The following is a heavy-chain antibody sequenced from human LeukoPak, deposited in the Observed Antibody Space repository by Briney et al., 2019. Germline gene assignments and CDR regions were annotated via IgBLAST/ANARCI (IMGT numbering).Heavy chain of an antibody. CDR2: IYTSGST. Sequence: SETLSLTCTVSGSSISSYYWSSIRQPAGKGLEWIGRIYTSGSTNYNPSLKSRVTMSVDTSKNQFSLKLSSVTAADTAVYYCARSYIAVAVCWFDPWGQGTLVTVSS. J-gene: IGHJ5*02. V-gene: IGHV4-4*07. CDR1: GSSISSYY. D-gene: IGHD6-19*01. CDR3: ARSYIAVAVCWFDP.